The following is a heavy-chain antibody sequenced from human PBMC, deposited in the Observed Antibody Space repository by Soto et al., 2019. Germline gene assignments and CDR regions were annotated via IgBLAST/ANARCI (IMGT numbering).Heavy chain of an antibody. CDR1: GYTFTSYA. J-gene: IGHJ4*02. Sequence: ASVKVSCKASGYTFTSYAMHWVLQAPGQRLEWMGWINAGNGNTKYSQKFQGRVTITRDTSASTAYMELSSLRSEDTAVYYCATSTSGSPRPDDYWGQGTLVTVSS. CDR2: INAGNGNT. V-gene: IGHV1-3*01. CDR3: ATSTSGSPRPDDY. D-gene: IGHD1-26*01.